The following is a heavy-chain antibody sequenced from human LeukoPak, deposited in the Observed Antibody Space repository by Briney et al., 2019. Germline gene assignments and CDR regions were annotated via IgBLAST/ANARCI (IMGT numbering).Heavy chain of an antibody. CDR2: MNPNSGNT. Sequence: ASVKVSCKASGYTFTSYDINWVRQATGQGLEWMGWMNPNSGNTNYAQKLQGRVTMTTDTSTSTAYMELRSLRSDDTAVYYCARDSARITMVRGAGDWFDPWGQGTLVTVSS. CDR3: ARDSARITMVRGAGDWFDP. J-gene: IGHJ5*02. V-gene: IGHV1-18*01. CDR1: GYTFTSYD. D-gene: IGHD3-10*01.